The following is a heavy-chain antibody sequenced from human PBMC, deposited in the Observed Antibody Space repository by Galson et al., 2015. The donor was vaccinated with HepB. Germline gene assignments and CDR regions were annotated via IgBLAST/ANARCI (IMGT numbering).Heavy chain of an antibody. CDR2: IYAGGST. Sequence: SLRLSCAVSGFTVSTNYMSWVRQAPGKGLEWVSVIYAGGSTYYADSVKGRFTISRDDSKNTLYLQMNSLRAEDTAVYYCASDKDTSLLSPLYYWGQGTLVSVSS. D-gene: IGHD5-18*01. J-gene: IGHJ4*02. CDR1: GFTVSTNY. CDR3: ASDKDTSLLSPLYY. V-gene: IGHV3-53*01.